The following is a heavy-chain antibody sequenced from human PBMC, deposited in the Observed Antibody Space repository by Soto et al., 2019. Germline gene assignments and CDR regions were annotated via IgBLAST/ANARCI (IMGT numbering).Heavy chain of an antibody. J-gene: IGHJ4*02. CDR3: ARDDDHGRNCDLAY. CDR1: GFNFNTYF. V-gene: IGHV3-30*13. D-gene: IGHD1-26*01. CDR2: IFPNGRDK. Sequence: QVQLVQSGGGVVQPGRSLRLSCAASGFNFNTYFMHWVRQAPGKGLEWVAMIFPNGRDKDYADSVKGRFTISRDNSNNSMYLQMDSLRPEDTAVFYCARDDDHGRNCDLAYWGQGALVTVSS.